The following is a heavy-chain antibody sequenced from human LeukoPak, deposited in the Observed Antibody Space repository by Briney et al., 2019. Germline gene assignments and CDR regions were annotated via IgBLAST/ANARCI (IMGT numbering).Heavy chain of an antibody. CDR1: GGSISSSSYY. D-gene: IGHD3-3*01. CDR2: IYYSGST. CDR3: ARVSPFMPVRFLEWLLPNNWFDP. Sequence: SETLSLTCTVSGGSISSSSYYWGWIRQPPGKGLEWFGSIYYSGSTYYNPSLKSRVTISVDTSKNQFSLKLSSVTAADTAVYYCARVSPFMPVRFLEWLLPNNWFDPWGQGTLVTVSS. J-gene: IGHJ5*02. V-gene: IGHV4-39*01.